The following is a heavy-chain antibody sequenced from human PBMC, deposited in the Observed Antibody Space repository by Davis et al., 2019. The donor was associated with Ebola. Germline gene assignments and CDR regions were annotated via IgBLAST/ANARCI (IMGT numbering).Heavy chain of an antibody. CDR3: AKADIERDAYGGFKY. Sequence: PGGSLRLSCAASGFTFSSYAMSWVRQAPGKGLEWVSAISGSGGSTYYADSVKGRFTISRDNSKNTLYLQMNSLRAEDTAVYYCAKADIERDAYGGFKYWGQGTLVTVSS. D-gene: IGHD3-9*01. CDR2: ISGSGGST. V-gene: IGHV3-23*01. CDR1: GFTFSSYA. J-gene: IGHJ4*02.